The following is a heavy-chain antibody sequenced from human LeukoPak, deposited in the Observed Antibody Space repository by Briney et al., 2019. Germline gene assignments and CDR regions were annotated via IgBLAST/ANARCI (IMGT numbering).Heavy chain of an antibody. CDR3: ARDHSSSWYGSWLY. CDR1: GFAFNFYA. J-gene: IGHJ4*02. Sequence: GGSLRLSCAASGFAFNFYAMTWVRQAPGKGLEWVASIKQDGSEKYYVDSVKGRFTISRDNAKNSLYLQMNSLRAEDTAVYYCARDHSSSWYGSWLYWGQGTLVTVSS. D-gene: IGHD6-13*01. CDR2: IKQDGSEK. V-gene: IGHV3-7*04.